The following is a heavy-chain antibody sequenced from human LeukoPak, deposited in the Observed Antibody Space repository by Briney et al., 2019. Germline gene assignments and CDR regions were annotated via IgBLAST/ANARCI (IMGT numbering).Heavy chain of an antibody. J-gene: IGHJ4*02. CDR2: IYYSGST. CDR1: GGSFSGYY. D-gene: IGHD6-13*01. Sequence: SETLSLTCAVYGGSFSGYYWSWIRQPPGKGLEWIGYIYYSGSTNYNPSLKSRVTISVDTSKNQFSLKLSSVTAADTAVYYCARGYSSLDYWGQGTLVTVSS. CDR3: ARGYSSLDY. V-gene: IGHV4-59*01.